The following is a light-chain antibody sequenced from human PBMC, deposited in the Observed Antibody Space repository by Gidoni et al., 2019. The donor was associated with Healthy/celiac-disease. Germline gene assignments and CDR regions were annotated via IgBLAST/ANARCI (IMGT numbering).Light chain of an antibody. Sequence: SYALTQPPSVPGSPGQTARITCSGDALPKQYAYWYQQKPGQAPVLVIYKDSERPSGIPERFSGSSSGTTVTLTISGVQTEDEADYYCQSADSSGTYRVFGGGTKLTVL. CDR2: KDS. V-gene: IGLV3-25*02. CDR3: QSADSSGTYRV. CDR1: ALPKQY. J-gene: IGLJ3*02.